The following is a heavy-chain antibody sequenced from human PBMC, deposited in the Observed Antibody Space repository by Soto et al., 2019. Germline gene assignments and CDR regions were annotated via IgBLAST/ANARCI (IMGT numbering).Heavy chain of an antibody. CDR1: GGTFSSYA. CDR2: IIPIFGTA. V-gene: IGHV1-69*13. J-gene: IGHJ6*02. Sequence: ASVKVSCKASGGTFSSYAISWVRQAPGQGLEWMGGIIPIFGTANYAQKFQGRVTITADESTSTAYMELSSLRSEDTAVYYCARDTDSSGTYDYYGMDVWGQGTTVTVSS. CDR3: ARDTDSSGTYDYYGMDV. D-gene: IGHD6-19*01.